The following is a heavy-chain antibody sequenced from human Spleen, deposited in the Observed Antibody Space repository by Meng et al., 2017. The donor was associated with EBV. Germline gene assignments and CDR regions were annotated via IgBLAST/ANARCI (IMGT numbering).Heavy chain of an antibody. CDR1: GYTFTKCD. CDR2: LNPTTGDT. Sequence: QRGPGVTKPGGSVKVSCQASGYTFTKCDINWVRQAPGQGLEGMGRLNPTTGDTGYAQKFQGRVAVTMNTSINTAYMELGSLRFEDTAVYYCARGGGNYYDSSGYFYETDYWGHGTLVTVSS. J-gene: IGHJ4*01. D-gene: IGHD3-22*01. CDR3: ARGGGNYYDSSGYFYETDY. V-gene: IGHV1-8*01.